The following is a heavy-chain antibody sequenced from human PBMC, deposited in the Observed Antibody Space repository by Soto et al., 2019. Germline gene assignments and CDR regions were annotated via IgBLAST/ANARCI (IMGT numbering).Heavy chain of an antibody. V-gene: IGHV1-69*13. Sequence: SVKVSCKASGGTFSSYAISWVRQAPGQGLEWIGGIIPIFGTANYAQKFQGRVTITADESTRTAYMQLSRLSSEDTAVYYSATDAGTVLGVLIPQKGMDGGG. D-gene: IGHD3-3*01. CDR2: IIPIFGTA. J-gene: IGHJ6*02. CDR3: ATDAGTVLGVLIPQKGMDG. CDR1: GGTFSSYA.